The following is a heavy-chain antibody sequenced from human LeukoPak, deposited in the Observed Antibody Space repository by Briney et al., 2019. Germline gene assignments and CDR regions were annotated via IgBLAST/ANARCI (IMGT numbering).Heavy chain of an antibody. D-gene: IGHD2-2*01. CDR3: ARSRYCTTTSWRHFDY. J-gene: IGHJ4*02. CDR1: GYSFTSYW. V-gene: IGHV5-51*01. CDR2: IYPADSDT. Sequence: GESLKISCKGSGYSFTSYWIGWVRQMPGKGLEWMGIIYPADSDTRYSPSFQGQVTISADRSISTANLQWSSLKASDTAMYYCARSRYCTTTSWRHFDYWGQGTLVTVFS.